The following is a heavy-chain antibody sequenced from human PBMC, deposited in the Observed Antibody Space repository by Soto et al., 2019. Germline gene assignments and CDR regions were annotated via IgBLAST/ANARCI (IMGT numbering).Heavy chain of an antibody. Sequence: QVQLQESGPGLVKPSETLSLTCTVSGGSISSYYWSWIRQPPGKGLEWIGYIYYRGSTNYNPSLKSRVTISVDTSKNQFSLKLSSVTAADTAVYYCARSITMVRGVQTYYYYYMDVWGKGTTVTVSS. V-gene: IGHV4-59*01. D-gene: IGHD3-10*01. J-gene: IGHJ6*03. CDR1: GGSISSYY. CDR2: IYYRGST. CDR3: ARSITMVRGVQTYYYYYMDV.